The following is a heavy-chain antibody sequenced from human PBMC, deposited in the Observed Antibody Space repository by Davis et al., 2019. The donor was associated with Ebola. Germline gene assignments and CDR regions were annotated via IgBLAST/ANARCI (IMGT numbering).Heavy chain of an antibody. J-gene: IGHJ4*02. CDR1: GGSISSYY. CDR3: ARNRDRSVAGIFDY. V-gene: IGHV4-59*01. CDR2: IYYSGST. Sequence: PSETLSLTCTVSGGSISSYYWSWIRQPAGKGLEWIGYIYYSGSTNYNPSLKSRVTISVDTSKNQFSLKLSSVTAADTAVYYCARNRDRSVAGIFDYWGQGTLVTVSS. D-gene: IGHD6-19*01.